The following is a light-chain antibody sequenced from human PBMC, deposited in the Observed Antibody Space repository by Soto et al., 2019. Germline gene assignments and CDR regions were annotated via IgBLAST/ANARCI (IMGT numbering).Light chain of an antibody. J-gene: IGKJ3*01. V-gene: IGKV1-5*01. Sequence: ILMNHSAAALSASVLYTVTVTCVVSQSVSGWLAWYQQKPGEAPKLLIYDASALPRGVPSRFSGSGSGTKFTLTIASLQPDDFATYYCQQYETFSCTFGPGTKVDIK. CDR3: QQYETFSCT. CDR2: DAS. CDR1: QSVSGW.